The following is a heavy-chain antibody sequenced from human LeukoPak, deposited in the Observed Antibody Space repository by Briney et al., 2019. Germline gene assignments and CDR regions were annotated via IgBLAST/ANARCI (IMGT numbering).Heavy chain of an antibody. CDR3: ARHGWIVGGTSWFDP. CDR2: IYYSGST. V-gene: IGHV4-39*01. Sequence: KPSETLSLTCTVSGGSISSSSYYWGWIRQPPGKGLEWIGSIYYSGSTYYNPSLKSRVTISVDTSKNQFSLKLSSVTAADTAVYYCARHGWIVGGTSWFDPWGQGTLVTVSS. CDR1: GGSISSSSYY. J-gene: IGHJ5*02. D-gene: IGHD1-26*01.